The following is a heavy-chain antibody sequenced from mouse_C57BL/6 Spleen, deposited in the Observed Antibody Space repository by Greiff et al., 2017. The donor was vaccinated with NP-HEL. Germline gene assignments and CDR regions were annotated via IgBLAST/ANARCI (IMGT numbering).Heavy chain of an antibody. Sequence: EVQLQQSGPELVKPGASVKMSCKASGYTFTDYNMHWVKQSHGKSLEWIGYINPNNGGTSYNQKFKGKATLTVNKSSSTAYMELRSLTSEDSAVYYCARSYYYGQSYFDYWGQGTTLTVSS. CDR1: GYTFTDYN. J-gene: IGHJ2*01. D-gene: IGHD1-1*01. CDR3: ARSYYYGQSYFDY. V-gene: IGHV1-22*01. CDR2: INPNNGGT.